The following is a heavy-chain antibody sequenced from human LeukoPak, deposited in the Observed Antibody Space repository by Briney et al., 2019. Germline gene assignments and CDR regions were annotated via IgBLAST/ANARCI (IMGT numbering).Heavy chain of an antibody. V-gene: IGHV4-4*02. J-gene: IGHJ3*02. CDR3: ARWNVVVPAASHDAFDI. Sequence: SGTLSLTRAVSGGSISSSNWWSWVRQPPGKGLEWIGEIYHSGSTNYNPSLKSRVTISVDKSKNQFSLKLSSVTAADTAVYYCARWNVVVPAASHDAFDIWGQGTMVTVSS. D-gene: IGHD2-2*01. CDR1: GGSISSSNW. CDR2: IYHSGST.